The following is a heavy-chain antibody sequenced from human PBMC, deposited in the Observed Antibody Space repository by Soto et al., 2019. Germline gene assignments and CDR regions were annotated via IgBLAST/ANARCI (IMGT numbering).Heavy chain of an antibody. Sequence: QVQLVEPGGGVVQPGRSLRLSCAASGFTFSSYGMHWVRQAPGKGLEWVAVILSDGNNKFYADSVKGRFTISRDNSENTLYLQMDRLGVEDTAVYYCAKGRGNYWAIDSWGQGTLVTVSS. CDR3: AKGRGNYWAIDS. V-gene: IGHV3-30*18. J-gene: IGHJ4*02. CDR1: GFTFSSYG. D-gene: IGHD1-7*01. CDR2: ILSDGNNK.